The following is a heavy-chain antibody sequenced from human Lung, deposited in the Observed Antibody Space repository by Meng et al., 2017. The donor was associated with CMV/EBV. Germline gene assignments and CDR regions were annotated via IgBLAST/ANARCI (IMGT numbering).Heavy chain of an antibody. D-gene: IGHD6-19*01. CDR1: GFTFSSYS. Sequence: GGSXRLXCAASGFTFSSYSMNWVRQAPGKGLEWVSSISSSSSYIYYADSVKGRFTISRDNTKNSLYLQMNSLRAEDTAVYYCASLRYSSGWLYYYYVMDVXGQGXTVTVSS. J-gene: IGHJ6*02. CDR3: ASLRYSSGWLYYYYVMDV. V-gene: IGHV3-21*01. CDR2: ISSSSSYI.